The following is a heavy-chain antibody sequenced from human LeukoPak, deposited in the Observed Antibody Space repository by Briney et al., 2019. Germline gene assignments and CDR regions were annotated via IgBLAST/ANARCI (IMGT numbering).Heavy chain of an antibody. CDR2: INSVGSST. J-gene: IGHJ3*02. CDR1: GFTFSNYW. D-gene: IGHD3-22*01. V-gene: IGHV3-74*01. CDR3: ARDLNYYDSSGYTDDAFDI. Sequence: GGSLRLSCAASGFTFSNYWMHWVRQVPGKGLVWVSRINSVGSSTSYAESVKGRFTISRDNSKNTLYLQMNSLRAEDTAVYYCARDLNYYDSSGYTDDAFDIWGQGTMVTVSS.